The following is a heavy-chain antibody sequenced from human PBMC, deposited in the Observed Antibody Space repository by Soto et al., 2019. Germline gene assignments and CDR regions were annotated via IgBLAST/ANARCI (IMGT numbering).Heavy chain of an antibody. CDR1: GFTFNGAW. CDR2: IKSQTDGGTT. CDR3: TTDPRHSWSWGS. J-gene: IGHJ5*02. V-gene: IGHV3-15*01. Sequence: GGSLRRSCVASGFTFNGAWMTWVRQAPGRGPEWVGRIKSQTDGGTTDYAAPVKGRFTISRDDSKNTLYVQMDSLKTEDTAVYYCTTDPRHSWSWGSWGQGTLVTVSS. D-gene: IGHD2-15*01.